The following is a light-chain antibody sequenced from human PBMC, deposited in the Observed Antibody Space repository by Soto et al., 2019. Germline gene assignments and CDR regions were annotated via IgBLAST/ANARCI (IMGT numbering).Light chain of an antibody. J-gene: IGLJ1*01. CDR1: SSDVGGYNY. Sequence: SALAQPPSASGSPGQSVTISCTGTSSDVGGYNYVSWYQQHPGKAPKLMIYEVSNRPSGVSNRFSGSKSGNTASLTISALQAEDEADYYCSSYTSSSTYVFGTGTKVTVL. CDR3: SSYTSSSTYV. CDR2: EVS. V-gene: IGLV2-14*01.